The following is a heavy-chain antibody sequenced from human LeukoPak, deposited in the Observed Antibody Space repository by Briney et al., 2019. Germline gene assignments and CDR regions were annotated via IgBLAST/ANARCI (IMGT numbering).Heavy chain of an antibody. CDR2: INPNSGGT. CDR3: ARGYSSSWETETPHAVDY. V-gene: IGHV1-2*02. CDR1: GYTFTGYY. J-gene: IGHJ4*02. D-gene: IGHD6-13*01. Sequence: ASVKVSCKASGYTFTGYYMHWVRQAPGQGLEWMGWINPNSGGTNYAQKFQGRVTMTRDTSISTAYMELSRLRSDDPAVYYCARGYSSSWETETPHAVDYWGQGTLVTVSS.